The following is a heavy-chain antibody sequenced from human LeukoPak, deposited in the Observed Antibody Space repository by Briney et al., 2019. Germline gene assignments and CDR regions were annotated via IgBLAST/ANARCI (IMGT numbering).Heavy chain of an antibody. V-gene: IGHV3-30-3*01. CDR1: GFTFSSYA. CDR2: ISYDGSNK. J-gene: IGHJ6*02. Sequence: GGSLRLSCAASGFTFSSYAMHWVRQAPGKGLEWVAVISYDGSNKYYADSVKGRFTISRDNSKNTLYLQMNSLRPEDTAVYYCAKDPTKQYCGGDCYRLYYYYYGMDVWGQGTTVTVSS. CDR3: AKDPTKQYCGGDCYRLYYYYYGMDV. D-gene: IGHD2-21*02.